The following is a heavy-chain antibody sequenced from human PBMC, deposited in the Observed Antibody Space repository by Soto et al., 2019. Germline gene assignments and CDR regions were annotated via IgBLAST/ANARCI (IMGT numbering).Heavy chain of an antibody. CDR3: ARDMYSSDYFVKWFEP. D-gene: IGHD6-19*01. CDR1: GFSFSSYA. V-gene: IGHV3-30*04. Sequence: QVRLVESGGGVVHPGRSLRLSCTASGFSFSSYAMYWFRQPPGKGLEWVAVISKDGMNKNYADSVKGRVTVSRDNANYSLDLQLNSLRGEDTAMYYCARDMYSSDYFVKWFEPWGQGTLVTVSS. J-gene: IGHJ5*02. CDR2: ISKDGMNK.